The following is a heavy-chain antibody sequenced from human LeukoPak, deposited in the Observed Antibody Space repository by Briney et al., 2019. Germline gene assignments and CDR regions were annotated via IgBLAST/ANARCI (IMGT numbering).Heavy chain of an antibody. D-gene: IGHD6-13*01. CDR3: AKVGDIAAAGTYYYYYYYMDV. J-gene: IGHJ6*03. V-gene: IGHV3-30*04. CDR1: GFTFSSYA. Sequence: PGGSLRLSCAASGFTFSSYAMHWVRQAPGKGLEWVAVISYDGSNKYYADSVKGRFTISRDNSKNTLYLQMNSLRAEDTAVYYCAKVGDIAAAGTYYYYYYYMDVWGKGTTVTVSS. CDR2: ISYDGSNK.